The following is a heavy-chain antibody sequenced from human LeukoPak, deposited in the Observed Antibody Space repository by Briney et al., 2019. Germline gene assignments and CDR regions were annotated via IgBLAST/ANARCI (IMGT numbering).Heavy chain of an antibody. CDR1: GGSFSGYY. D-gene: IGHD3-22*01. CDR3: AREGSSGTDY. J-gene: IGHJ4*02. V-gene: IGHV4-34*01. CDR2: INHSGST. Sequence: SETLSLICAVYGGSFSGYYWSWIRQPPGKGLEWIGEINHSGSTNYNPSLKSRVTISVDTSKNQFSLKLSSVTAADTAVYCCAREGSSGTDYWGQGTLVTVSS.